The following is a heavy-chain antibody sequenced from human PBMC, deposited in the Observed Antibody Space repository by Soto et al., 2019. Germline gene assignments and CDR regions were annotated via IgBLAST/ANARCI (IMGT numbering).Heavy chain of an antibody. V-gene: IGHV1-8*01. CDR2: MNPKSGGT. J-gene: IGHJ4*02. D-gene: IGHD6-25*01. CDR1: GYTFTSYD. CDR3: ARRPTGMIAY. Sequence: QVQLVQSGAEVKSPGSSVKVSCKASGYTFTSYDINWVRQATGQGFEWMGWMNPKSGGTRYIQKFQGRVTMTRDTSISTAYMELSSRTLEDTAVYYCARRPTGMIAYWGQGALVTVSS.